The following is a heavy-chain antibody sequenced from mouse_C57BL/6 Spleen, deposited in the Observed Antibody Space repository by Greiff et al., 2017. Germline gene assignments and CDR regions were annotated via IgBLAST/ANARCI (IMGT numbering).Heavy chain of an antibody. D-gene: IGHD2-12*01. CDR2: IRNKANNHAT. Sequence: EVQVVESGGGLVQPGGSMKLSCAASGFTFSDAWMDWVRQSPEKGLEWVAEIRNKANNHATYYAESVKGRFTISRDDSKSSVYLQMNSLRAEDTGIYYCTRSTYDDYAMDYWGQGTSVTVSS. J-gene: IGHJ4*01. V-gene: IGHV6-6*01. CDR3: TRSTYDDYAMDY. CDR1: GFTFSDAW.